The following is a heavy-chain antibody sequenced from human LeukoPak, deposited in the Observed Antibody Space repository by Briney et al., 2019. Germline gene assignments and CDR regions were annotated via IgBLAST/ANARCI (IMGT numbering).Heavy chain of an antibody. CDR2: ISYDGSNK. V-gene: IGHV3-30*18. CDR3: AKDLPPFYR. Sequence: PGGSLRLSCAASGFTFSSYGMHWVRQAPGKGLEWVAVISYDGSNKYYADSVKGRFTISRDNSKNTLYLQMNSLRAEDTAVYYCAKDLPPFYRWGQGTLVTVSS. CDR1: GFTFSSYG. J-gene: IGHJ4*02. D-gene: IGHD3-3*01.